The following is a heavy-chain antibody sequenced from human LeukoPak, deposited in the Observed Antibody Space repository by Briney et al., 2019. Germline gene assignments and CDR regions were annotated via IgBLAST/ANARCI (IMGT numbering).Heavy chain of an antibody. Sequence: GGSLRLSCAASGFTFSSYWMHWVRQAPGKGLVWVARINTNGSPTQYADSVKGRFTISRDNAKTTLYLQMNSLRDEDTAVYYCAGDLVSGSGSLGYWGQGTLVTVSS. CDR1: GFTFSSYW. J-gene: IGHJ4*02. CDR3: AGDLVSGSGSLGY. D-gene: IGHD3-10*01. CDR2: INTNGSPT. V-gene: IGHV3-74*01.